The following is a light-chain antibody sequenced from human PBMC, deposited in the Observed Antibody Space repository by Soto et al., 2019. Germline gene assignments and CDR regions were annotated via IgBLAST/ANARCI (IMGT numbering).Light chain of an antibody. Sequence: ESVLTQSPDTLSLSPGERATLSCSASQTVSSNYLAWYQQKPGQTPRLLISAASSRSTGIPDRFVGSGSGTDFTLTISRLEPDDCAVYYCQHYSTPPWSVGQGTKVEIK. V-gene: IGKV3-20*01. CDR2: AAS. J-gene: IGKJ1*01. CDR1: QTVSSNY. CDR3: QHYSTPPWS.